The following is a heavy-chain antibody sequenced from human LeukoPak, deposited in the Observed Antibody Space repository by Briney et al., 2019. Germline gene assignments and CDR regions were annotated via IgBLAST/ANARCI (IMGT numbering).Heavy chain of an antibody. V-gene: IGHV4-34*01. CDR3: ARHLQQLVRLDV. CDR1: GGSFIGYY. Sequence: PSETLSLTCAVYGGSFIGYYWTWIRQPPGKGLEWIGEINHSGGTNYNPSLKSRVTISVDTSKNQFSLKLSSVTAADTAVYYCARHLQQLVRLDVWGKGTTVTVSS. D-gene: IGHD6-13*01. CDR2: INHSGGT. J-gene: IGHJ6*04.